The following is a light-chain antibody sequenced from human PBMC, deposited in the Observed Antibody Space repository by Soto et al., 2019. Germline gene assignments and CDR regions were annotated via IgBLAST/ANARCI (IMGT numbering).Light chain of an antibody. Sequence: EIVLTQSPGTLSLSPGERATLSCRASQSVSNSLAWYQQKPGQPPRLLIYDVSNRATGIPDRFSGSGSGTDFTLTISRLEPEDFAVYYCHQYDSWTFGQGTKV. J-gene: IGKJ1*01. CDR2: DVS. CDR3: HQYDSWT. CDR1: QSVSNS. V-gene: IGKV3-20*01.